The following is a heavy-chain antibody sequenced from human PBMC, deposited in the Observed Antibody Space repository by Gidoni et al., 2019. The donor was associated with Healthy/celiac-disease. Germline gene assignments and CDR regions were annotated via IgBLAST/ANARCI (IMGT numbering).Heavy chain of an antibody. Sequence: EGQLVETGGGRVKPGGSRRLACAAAGFTFRSYRMNWVRQAPGKGLEGVSSISISSSYIYYADSVKVRFTISLANAKNSLYLQMNSLRAEDTAVYYCARFTAIGNDYWGQGTLVTVSS. CDR2: ISISSSYI. CDR1: GFTFRSYR. V-gene: IGHV3-21*01. J-gene: IGHJ4*02. D-gene: IGHD5-18*01. CDR3: ARFTAIGNDY.